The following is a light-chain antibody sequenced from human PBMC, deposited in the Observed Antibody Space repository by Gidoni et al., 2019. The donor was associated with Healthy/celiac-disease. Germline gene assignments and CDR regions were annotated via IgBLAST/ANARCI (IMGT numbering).Light chain of an antibody. CDR3: QQGFT. CDR2: DAS. J-gene: IGKJ3*01. Sequence: EIVLTQSPATLSLSPGERATLSCRASQSVSSYLAWYQQKPGQATRLLIYDASSRAAGIPARFSGSGSGTDFTITISSVEPEDFAVYYCQQGFTFXPXTKVDIK. V-gene: IGKV3-11*01. CDR1: QSVSSY.